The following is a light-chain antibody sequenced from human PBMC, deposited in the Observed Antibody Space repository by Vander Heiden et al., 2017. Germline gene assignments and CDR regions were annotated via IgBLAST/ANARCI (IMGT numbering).Light chain of an antibody. Sequence: DIQMTQSPSSLSASVGDRVTITCQASQDINNYLNWYQQKPGKAPKLLIYDASNLETGVPSRFSGSGSGTDFTFTSSSLQPEDIATYYCQQDDYLPAFGGGTKVEIK. CDR3: QQDDYLPA. CDR1: QDINNY. J-gene: IGKJ4*01. CDR2: DAS. V-gene: IGKV1-33*01.